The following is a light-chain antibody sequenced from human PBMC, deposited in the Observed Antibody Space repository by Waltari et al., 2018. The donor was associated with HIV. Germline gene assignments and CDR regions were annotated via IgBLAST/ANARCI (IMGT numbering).Light chain of an antibody. CDR3: AAWDDTLNVYV. J-gene: IGLJ1*01. CDR1: GSNIRSNF. CDR2: NDD. Sequence: QSVLTQPPSVSGAPGQRVTISCSGSGSNIRSNFVNWYQQLPVTAPRVLIYNDDQRPSGVPARFSGSKSGTTASLAISGLQSEDEAEYYCAAWDDTLNVYVFGSGTKVTV. V-gene: IGLV1-44*01.